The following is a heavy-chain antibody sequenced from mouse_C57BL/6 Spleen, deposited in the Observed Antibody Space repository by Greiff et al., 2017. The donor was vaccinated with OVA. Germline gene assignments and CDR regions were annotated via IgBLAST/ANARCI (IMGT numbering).Heavy chain of an antibody. D-gene: IGHD1-1*01. CDR2: IDPETGGT. V-gene: IGHV1-15*01. J-gene: IGHJ4*01. Sequence: QVQLQQSGAELVRPGASVTLSCKASGYTFTDYEMHWVKQTPVHGLEWIGAIDPETGGTAYNQKFKGKAILTADKSSSTAYMELRSLTSEDSAVYYCTRPYYGSSPYAMDYWGQGTSVTVSS. CDR1: GYTFTDYE. CDR3: TRPYYGSSPYAMDY.